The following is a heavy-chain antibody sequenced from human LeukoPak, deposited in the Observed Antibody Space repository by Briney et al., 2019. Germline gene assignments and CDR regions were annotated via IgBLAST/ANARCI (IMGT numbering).Heavy chain of an antibody. CDR1: GFTFSSYW. V-gene: IGHV3-7*01. D-gene: IGHD6-19*01. CDR3: ARVLQQWLARGYFDY. CDR2: IKQDGSEK. J-gene: IGHJ4*02. Sequence: GGSLTLSCAASGFTFSSYWMSWIRHAPGKGLEWVGNIKQDGSEKYYVDSVKGRFTISRDNAKNSLYLQMNSLRAEATAVYYCARVLQQWLARGYFDYWGQGTLVTVSS.